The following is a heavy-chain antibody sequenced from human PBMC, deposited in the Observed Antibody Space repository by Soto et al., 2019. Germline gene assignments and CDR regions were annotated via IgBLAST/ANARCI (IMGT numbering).Heavy chain of an antibody. J-gene: IGHJ4*02. CDR1: GFTFSSYS. V-gene: IGHV3-48*02. CDR3: ARDPTSVYNWNDFDDY. Sequence: PGGSLRLSCAASGFTFSSYSMNWVRQAPGKGLEWVSYISSSSSTIYYADSVKGRFTISRDNAKNSLYLQMNSLRDEDTAVYYCARDPTSVYNWNDFDDYWGQGTLVTVSS. D-gene: IGHD1-20*01. CDR2: ISSSSSTI.